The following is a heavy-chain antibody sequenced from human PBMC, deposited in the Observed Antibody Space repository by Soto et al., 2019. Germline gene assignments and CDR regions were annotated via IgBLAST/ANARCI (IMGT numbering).Heavy chain of an antibody. Sequence: LRLSCAASGFSFSSDSMGWVRQAPGKGLEWVSSISSSGSFMNYADSVKGRFTISRDNAKNSLYLQMSGLKDEDTAVYYCARDPPTGTTLDWVDSWGQGTLVTV. CDR1: GFSFSSDS. CDR2: ISSSGSFM. CDR3: ARDPPTGTTLDWVDS. J-gene: IGHJ5*01. V-gene: IGHV3-21*01. D-gene: IGHD1-7*01.